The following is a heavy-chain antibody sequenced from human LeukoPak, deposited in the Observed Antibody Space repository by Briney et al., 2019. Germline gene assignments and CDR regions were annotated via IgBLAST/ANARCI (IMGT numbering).Heavy chain of an antibody. CDR1: GFTFSSYA. V-gene: IGHV3-30*01. Sequence: GGSLRLSCAASGFTFSSYAMHWVRQAPGKGLEWVAVISYDGSNKYYADSVKGRFTISRDNSKNTLYLQMNSLRAEDTAVYYCARGVGIAVAVNMDVWGKGTTVTVSS. CDR2: ISYDGSNK. J-gene: IGHJ6*03. D-gene: IGHD6-19*01. CDR3: ARGVGIAVAVNMDV.